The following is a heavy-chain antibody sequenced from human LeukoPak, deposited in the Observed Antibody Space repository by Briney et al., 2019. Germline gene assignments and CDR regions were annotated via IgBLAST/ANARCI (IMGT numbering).Heavy chain of an antibody. J-gene: IGHJ4*02. D-gene: IGHD3-16*01. CDR2: ISGSGGST. CDR3: AKGYYDYVWGSYYFDY. V-gene: IGHV3-23*01. Sequence: TGGSLRLSCAASGFTFSSYAMSWVRQAPGEGLEWVSAISGSGGSTYYADSVKGRFTISRDNSTDTLYLQMNSLRAEDTAVYYCAKGYYDYVWGSYYFDYWGQGTLVTVSS. CDR1: GFTFSSYA.